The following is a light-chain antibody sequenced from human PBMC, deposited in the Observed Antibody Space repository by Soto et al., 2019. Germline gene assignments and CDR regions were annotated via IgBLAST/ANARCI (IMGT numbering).Light chain of an antibody. Sequence: QSALTQPPSVSGAPGQRVTISCTGSSSNIGAGYDVHWYQQLPGTAPKLLIYGNSNRPSGVPDRFSGSKSGTSASLAITGLQAEYEADYYCQSYDSSLSGYVFGTGTKSPS. V-gene: IGLV1-40*01. J-gene: IGLJ1*01. CDR3: QSYDSSLSGYV. CDR1: SSNIGAGYD. CDR2: GNS.